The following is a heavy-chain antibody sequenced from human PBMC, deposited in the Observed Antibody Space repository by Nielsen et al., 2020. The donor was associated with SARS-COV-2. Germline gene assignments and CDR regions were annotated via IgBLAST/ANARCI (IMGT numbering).Heavy chain of an antibody. D-gene: IGHD3-3*01. V-gene: IGHV4-39*01. J-gene: IGHJ4*02. CDR1: GDSIYSSNFY. CDR3: ARYGTRGYYDFWSGYYQPFDY. Sequence: SETLSLTCTVSGDSIYSSNFYWGWIRQPPGRGLEWIGSVYYSGSTHYNPSLKSRLTISVDTPKNQFSLKLSSVTAADTSVYYCARYGTRGYYDFWSGYYQPFDYWGQGTLVTVSS. CDR2: VYYSGST.